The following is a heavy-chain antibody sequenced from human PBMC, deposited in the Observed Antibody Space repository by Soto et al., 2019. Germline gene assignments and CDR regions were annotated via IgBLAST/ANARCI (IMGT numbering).Heavy chain of an antibody. V-gene: IGHV3-30*18. CDR1: GFTFSSYG. CDR3: AKDQSYDILTGYYGYYCMDV. D-gene: IGHD3-9*01. Sequence: QAQLVESGGGVVQPGRSLRLSCAASGFTFSSYGMHWVRQAPGKGLEWVAVISYDGSNKYYADSVKGRFTISRDNSKNTLDLQRNSLRAEDTAVYDCAKDQSYDILTGYYGYYCMDVLGQGTTVTVSS. J-gene: IGHJ6*02. CDR2: ISYDGSNK.